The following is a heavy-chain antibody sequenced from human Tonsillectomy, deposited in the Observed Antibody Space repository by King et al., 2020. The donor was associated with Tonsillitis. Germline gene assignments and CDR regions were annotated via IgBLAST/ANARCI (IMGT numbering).Heavy chain of an antibody. CDR2: IRYDGSNK. CDR3: AKGGGQDLWLGELFFDY. CDR1: GFTFSSYA. D-gene: IGHD3-10*01. Sequence: VQLVESGGGVVQPGGSLRLSCAASGFTFSSYAMHWVRQAPGKGLEWVAFIRYDGSNKYYADSVKGRFTISRDNSKNTLYLHMNSLRAEDTAVYYCAKGGGQDLWLGELFFDYWGQGTLVTVSS. J-gene: IGHJ4*02. V-gene: IGHV3-30*02.